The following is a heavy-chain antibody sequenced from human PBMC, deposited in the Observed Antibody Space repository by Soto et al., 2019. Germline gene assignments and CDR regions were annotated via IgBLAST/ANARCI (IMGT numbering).Heavy chain of an antibody. CDR2: VNPNSGNT. D-gene: IGHD1-20*01. V-gene: IGHV1-8*01. CDR3: ARDNRYNWNDEGWFDP. CDR1: GYSFSDYD. Sequence: ASVKVSCKASGYSFSDYDINWVRQATGQGPEWMGWVNPNSGNTGYAQKFQGRVTMTRNTSINTAYMELSSLGSEDTAVYYCARDNRYNWNDEGWFDPWGQGTLVTVSS. J-gene: IGHJ5*02.